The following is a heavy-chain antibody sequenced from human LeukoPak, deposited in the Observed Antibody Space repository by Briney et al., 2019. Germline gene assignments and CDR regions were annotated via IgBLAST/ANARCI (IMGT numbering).Heavy chain of an antibody. J-gene: IGHJ4*02. CDR2: IHYSGST. D-gene: IGHD2-15*01. CDR3: ARVGVAAKSSRYFDY. CDR1: GGSISSGDYY. V-gene: IGHV4-31*03. Sequence: SETLSLTCTVSGGSISSGDYYWSWIRQHPGKGLEWIGYIHYSGSTYYNPSLKSRVTISVDTSKKQFSLKLSSVTAADTAVYYCARVGVAAKSSRYFDYWGQGTLVTISS.